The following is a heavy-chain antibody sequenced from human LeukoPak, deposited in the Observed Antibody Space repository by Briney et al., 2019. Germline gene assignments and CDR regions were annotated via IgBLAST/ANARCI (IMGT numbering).Heavy chain of an antibody. J-gene: IGHJ4*02. CDR1: GGSIGYFY. V-gene: IGHV4-4*07. D-gene: IGHD5-12*01. CDR3: ARVSGYDWESFYDY. Sequence: PSETLSLTCTISGGSIGYFYWSWIRQPAGKGLEWIGRIYTSGSTNYNPSLKSRVTMSVDTSKNQFSLKLSSVTAADTAVYYCARVSGYDWESFYDYWGQGTLVTVSS. CDR2: IYTSGST.